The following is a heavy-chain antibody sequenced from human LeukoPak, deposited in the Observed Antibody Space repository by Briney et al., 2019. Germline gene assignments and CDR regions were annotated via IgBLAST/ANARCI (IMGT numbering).Heavy chain of an antibody. Sequence: SETLSLTCTVSGGSISSYYRSWIRQPPGKGLEWIGYIYYSGRTNYNPSLKSRVTISVDTSKNQFSLKLSSVTAADTAVYYCARAYGDYAEYFQHWGQGTLVTVSS. J-gene: IGHJ1*01. CDR2: IYYSGRT. V-gene: IGHV4-59*01. D-gene: IGHD4-17*01. CDR1: GGSISSYY. CDR3: ARAYGDYAEYFQH.